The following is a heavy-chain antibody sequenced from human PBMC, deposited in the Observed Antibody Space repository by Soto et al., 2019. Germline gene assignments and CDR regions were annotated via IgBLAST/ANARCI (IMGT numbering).Heavy chain of an antibody. CDR2: ISFDGSNK. V-gene: IGHV3-30*18. J-gene: IGHJ3*02. CDR1: GFTFSTYG. CDR3: AKFRYYDSSGHYPYDAFDI. Sequence: GGSLRLSCAASGFTFSTYGMHWVRQAPGKGLEWVALISFDGSNKHYADSVKGRFTISRDNSKNTLYLQMSSLRAEDTAVFYCAKFRYYDSSGHYPYDAFDIWGQGTMVTV. D-gene: IGHD3-22*01.